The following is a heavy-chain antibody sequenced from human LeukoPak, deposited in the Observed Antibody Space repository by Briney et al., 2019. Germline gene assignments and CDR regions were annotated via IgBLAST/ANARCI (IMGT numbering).Heavy chain of an antibody. Sequence: GRSLRLSCAASGFTFDDYAMHWVRQAPGKGLEWVSGISWNSGSIGYADSVKGRFTISRDNAKNSLYLQMNSLRAEDMALYYCAKGGGHSRHRFYYFDYWGQGTLVTVSS. CDR2: ISWNSGSI. D-gene: IGHD3-3*01. CDR3: AKGGGHSRHRFYYFDY. J-gene: IGHJ4*02. CDR1: GFTFDDYA. V-gene: IGHV3-9*03.